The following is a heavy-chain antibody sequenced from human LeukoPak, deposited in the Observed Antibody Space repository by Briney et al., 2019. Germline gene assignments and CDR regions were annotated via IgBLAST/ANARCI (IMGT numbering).Heavy chain of an antibody. CDR2: ISYSGST. CDR1: GGSVSSYY. V-gene: IGHV4-59*02. Sequence: KPSETLSLTCTVSGGSVSSYYWSWIRQPPGKGLEWIGYISYSGSTNYNPSLKSRVTMSVDTSKNQFSLKLSSVTAADTAVYYCSRLAATGDYHYYYYMDVWGKGTTVTVSS. D-gene: IGHD4-17*01. CDR3: SRLAATGDYHYYYYMDV. J-gene: IGHJ6*03.